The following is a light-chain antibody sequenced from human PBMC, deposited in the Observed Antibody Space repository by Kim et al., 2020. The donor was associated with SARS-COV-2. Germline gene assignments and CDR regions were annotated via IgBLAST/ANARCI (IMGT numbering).Light chain of an antibody. CDR1: NIGSKS. V-gene: IGLV3-21*04. Sequence: SYELTQPPSVSVAPGKTVRITCGGNNIGSKSVHWYQQKPGQAPVLVIYYDSDRPSGIPERFSGSNSGNTATLTISRVEAGDEADYYCQVWDSSSEDVVFGGGTQLTVL. CDR2: YDS. J-gene: IGLJ2*01. CDR3: QVWDSSSEDVV.